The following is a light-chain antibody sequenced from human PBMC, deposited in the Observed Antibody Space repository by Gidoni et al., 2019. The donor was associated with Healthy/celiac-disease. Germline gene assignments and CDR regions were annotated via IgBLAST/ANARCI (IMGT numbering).Light chain of an antibody. CDR1: SSDVGCYNY. Sequence: QSALTQPRSVSGSPGQSVTISCTGTSSDVGCYNYVSWYQQHPGKAPKLMIYDVSKRPSGVPDRFSGSKSGNTASLTISGLQAEDEADYYCCSYAGSYTLWVFGGGTKLTVL. V-gene: IGLV2-11*01. CDR2: DVS. CDR3: CSYAGSYTLWV. J-gene: IGLJ3*02.